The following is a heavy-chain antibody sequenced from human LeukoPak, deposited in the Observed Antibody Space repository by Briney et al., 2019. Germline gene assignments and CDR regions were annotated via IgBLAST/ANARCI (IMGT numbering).Heavy chain of an antibody. D-gene: IGHD6-13*01. Sequence: PGGSLRLSCAASGFTVSSNYMSWVRQAPGKGLEWVSAISGSGGSTYYADSVKGRFTISRDNSKNTLYLQMNSLRAEDTAVYYCAKRLAAAGTRSVDYWGQGTLVTVSS. CDR3: AKRLAAAGTRSVDY. V-gene: IGHV3-23*01. J-gene: IGHJ4*02. CDR2: ISGSGGST. CDR1: GFTVSSNY.